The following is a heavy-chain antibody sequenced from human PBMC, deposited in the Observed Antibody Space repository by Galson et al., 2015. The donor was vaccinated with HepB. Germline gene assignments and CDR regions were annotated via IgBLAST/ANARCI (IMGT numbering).Heavy chain of an antibody. V-gene: IGHV3-30*18. CDR3: AKGGYYDFWDACDC. CDR2: ISYNGTYK. D-gene: IGHD3-3*01. Sequence: SLRLSCAASGFTFNHYGIHWVRQAPGKGLEWVAVISYNGTYKYYADSVEGRFTISRDNSKNTLYLQMNSLRPEDTAMYYCAKGGYYDFWDACDCWGQGALVTVSS. J-gene: IGHJ4*02. CDR1: GFTFNHYG.